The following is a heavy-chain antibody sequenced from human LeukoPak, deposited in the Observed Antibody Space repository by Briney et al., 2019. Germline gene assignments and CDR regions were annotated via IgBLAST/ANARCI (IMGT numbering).Heavy chain of an antibody. D-gene: IGHD3-3*01. Sequence: SETLSLTCTVSGGSISSYYWSWIRQPPGKGLEWIGYIYYSGSTNYNPSLKSRVTISVDTSKNQFSLKLSSVTAADTAVYDCARDLRPTYYDFWSGYYAVGWFDPWGQGTLVTVSS. V-gene: IGHV4-59*01. J-gene: IGHJ5*02. CDR2: IYYSGST. CDR3: ARDLRPTYYDFWSGYYAVGWFDP. CDR1: GGSISSYY.